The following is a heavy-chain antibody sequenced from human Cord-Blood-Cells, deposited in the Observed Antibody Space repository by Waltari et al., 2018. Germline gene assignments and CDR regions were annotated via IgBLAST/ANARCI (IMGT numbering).Heavy chain of an antibody. CDR2: IYTSGGT. J-gene: IGHJ5*02. Sequence: QVQLQESGPGLVKPSQTLSLTCTVSGGSISSGSYYWSWIRQPAGKGLEWIGYIYTSGGTNYNPSLKSRVTISVDTSKNQFSLKLSSVTAADTAVYYCARDGGPDCSSTSCYPNWFDPWGQGTLVTVSS. D-gene: IGHD2-2*01. CDR1: GGSISSGSYY. V-gene: IGHV4-61*09. CDR3: ARDGGPDCSSTSCYPNWFDP.